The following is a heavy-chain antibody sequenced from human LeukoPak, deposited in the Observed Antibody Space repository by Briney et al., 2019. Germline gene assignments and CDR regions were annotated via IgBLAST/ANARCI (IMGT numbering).Heavy chain of an antibody. D-gene: IGHD3-10*02. J-gene: IGHJ6*04. Sequence: GGSLRLSCAASRFTFSHHGMNWVRQAPGKGLEWVSYISSSGSTIYYADSVKGRFTISRDNAKNSLYLQMNSLRAEDTAVYYCAELGITMIGGVWGKGTTVTISS. CDR1: RFTFSHHG. V-gene: IGHV3-48*04. CDR2: ISSSGSTI. CDR3: AELGITMIGGV.